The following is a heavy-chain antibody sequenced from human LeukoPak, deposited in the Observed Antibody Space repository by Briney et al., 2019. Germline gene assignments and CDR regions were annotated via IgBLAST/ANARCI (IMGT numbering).Heavy chain of an antibody. CDR2: IYYSGST. CDR3: ARTTVTFDY. J-gene: IGHJ4*02. D-gene: IGHD4-11*01. CDR1: GGSISSYY. V-gene: IGHV4-59*01. Sequence: SETLSLTCTVSGGSISSYYWSWIRQPPGKGLEWIGYIYYSGSTNYNPSLKSRVTISVDTSKNQFPLKLSSVPAADTAVYYCARTTVTFDYWGQGTLVTVSS.